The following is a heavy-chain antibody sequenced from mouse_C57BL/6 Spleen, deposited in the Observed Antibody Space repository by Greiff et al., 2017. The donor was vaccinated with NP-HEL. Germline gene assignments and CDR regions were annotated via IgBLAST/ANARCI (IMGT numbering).Heavy chain of an antibody. Sequence: QVQLQQPGAELVKPGASVKLSCKASGYTFTSYWMHWVKQRPGQGLEWIGMIHPNSGSTNYNEKFTSKATLTVDKSSSTAYMQLSSLTSEDSAVYYCARGTGTFAYWGQGTLVTVSA. CDR1: GYTFTSYW. J-gene: IGHJ3*01. V-gene: IGHV1-64*01. CDR3: ARGTGTFAY. CDR2: IHPNSGST. D-gene: IGHD4-1*01.